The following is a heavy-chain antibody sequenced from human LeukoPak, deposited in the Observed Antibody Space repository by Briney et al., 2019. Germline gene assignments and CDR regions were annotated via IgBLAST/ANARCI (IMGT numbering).Heavy chain of an antibody. J-gene: IGHJ4*02. CDR1: GFTFSGYW. V-gene: IGHV3-7*03. CDR3: AKEGRSLQTY. CDR2: INQYGSEE. D-gene: IGHD5-24*01. Sequence: GGSLRLSCAASGFTFSGYWMSWVSQAPGKGLEWVANINQYGSEEYYVDSVKGRFTISRDNAKNSLYLQMNSLRVEDTAVYYCAKEGRSLQTYWGQGTLVTVSS.